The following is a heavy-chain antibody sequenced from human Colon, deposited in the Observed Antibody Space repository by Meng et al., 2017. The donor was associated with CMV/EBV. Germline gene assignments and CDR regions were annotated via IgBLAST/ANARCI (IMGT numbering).Heavy chain of an antibody. V-gene: IGHV3-64*02. CDR2: ISSDGRNK. D-gene: IGHD4-17*01. J-gene: IGHJ4*02. Sequence: GESLKISCAASGFTFSSYVMHWVRQAPGKGLEYVSAISSDGRNKYYADSLKGRFTISRDNSKNTLYLEMGSLRPEDMAVYYCATDPSTVTTNYWGQGTLVTVSS. CDR1: GFTFSSYV. CDR3: ATDPSTVTTNY.